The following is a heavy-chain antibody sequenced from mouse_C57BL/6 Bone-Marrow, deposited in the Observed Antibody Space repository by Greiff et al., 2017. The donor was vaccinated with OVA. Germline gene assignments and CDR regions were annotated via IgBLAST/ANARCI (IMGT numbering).Heavy chain of an antibody. CDR1: GYTFTDYY. V-gene: IGHV1-26*01. Sequence: VQLQQSGPELVKPGASVKISCKASGYTFTDYYMNWVKQSHGKSLEWIGDINPNNGGTSYNQKFKGKATLTVDKSSSTAYMELRSLTSEDSAVYYCARSFGIFGAYGGQGTLGTVSA. J-gene: IGHJ3*01. CDR2: INPNNGGT. CDR3: ARSFGIFGAY.